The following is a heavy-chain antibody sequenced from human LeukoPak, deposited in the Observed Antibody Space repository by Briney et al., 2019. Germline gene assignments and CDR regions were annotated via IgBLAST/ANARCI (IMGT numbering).Heavy chain of an antibody. CDR1: GLTFSSYW. J-gene: IGHJ4*02. V-gene: IGHV3-7*01. D-gene: IGHD3-22*01. CDR2: IKQDGSEK. Sequence: PGGSLRLSCAASGLTFSSYWMSWVRQAPGKGLEGVANIKQDGSEKYYVDSVKGRFTTSSDNAKNSLYLQMNSLRAEDTAVYYCARMGYYYDSSGWEAYWGQGTLVTVSS. CDR3: ARMGYYYDSSGWEAY.